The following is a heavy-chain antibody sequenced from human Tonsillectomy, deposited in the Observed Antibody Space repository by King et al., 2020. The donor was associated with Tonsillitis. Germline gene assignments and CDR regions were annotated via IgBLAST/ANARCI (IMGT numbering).Heavy chain of an antibody. CDR1: GFTFSSYA. V-gene: IGHV3-30*04. Sequence: VQLVESGGGVVQPGRSLRLSCAASGFTFSSYAIHWVRQAPGKGLEWVAVISYDGTNKYYADSVKGRFTISRDNSKNTLYLQMNSLRTEDTAVYYCARDSSYDSSGYYYGDCDYWGQGTLVTVSS. D-gene: IGHD3-22*01. CDR2: ISYDGTNK. CDR3: ARDSSYDSSGYYYGDCDY. J-gene: IGHJ4*02.